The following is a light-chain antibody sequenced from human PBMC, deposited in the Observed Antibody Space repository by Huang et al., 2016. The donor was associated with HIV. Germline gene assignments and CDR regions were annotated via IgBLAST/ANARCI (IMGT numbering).Light chain of an antibody. Sequence: IVLTQSPLSLPVTPGEPASISCRSSQSLRHINGYTFLDWYVQKPGQSPQLLLHLGFNRACGVPDRFSGSGSATDFTLKISRVEAEDVGIYYCMQALQTPPTFGGGTRVEIK. CDR3: MQALQTPPT. V-gene: IGKV2-28*01. J-gene: IGKJ4*01. CDR1: QSLRHINGYTF. CDR2: LGF.